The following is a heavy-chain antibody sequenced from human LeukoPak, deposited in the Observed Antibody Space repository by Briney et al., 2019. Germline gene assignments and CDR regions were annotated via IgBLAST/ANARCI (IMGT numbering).Heavy chain of an antibody. CDR1: GGSISNYY. CDR3: ARGVYIAAAQYGY. Sequence: PSETLSLTCTVSGGSISNYYWSWIRQPPGKGLEWIGYIYYSRTTNYHPALKSRVTISVDTSKTQFSLKLPSVTAADTAVHYCARGVYIAAAQYGYWGQGTLVTVSS. D-gene: IGHD6-13*01. CDR2: IYYSRTT. J-gene: IGHJ4*02. V-gene: IGHV4-59*01.